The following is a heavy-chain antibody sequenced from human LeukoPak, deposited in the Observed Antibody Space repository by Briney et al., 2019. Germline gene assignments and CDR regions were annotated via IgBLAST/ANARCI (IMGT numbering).Heavy chain of an antibody. Sequence: SETLSLTCTVSGGSISSYYWSWIRQPPGKGLEWIGEINHSGSTNYNPSLKSRVTISVDTSKNQFSLKLSSVTAADTAVYYCARAGAVAGGKNAFDIWGQGTMVTVSS. V-gene: IGHV4-34*01. CDR1: GGSISSYY. J-gene: IGHJ3*02. CDR3: ARAGAVAGGKNAFDI. CDR2: INHSGST. D-gene: IGHD6-19*01.